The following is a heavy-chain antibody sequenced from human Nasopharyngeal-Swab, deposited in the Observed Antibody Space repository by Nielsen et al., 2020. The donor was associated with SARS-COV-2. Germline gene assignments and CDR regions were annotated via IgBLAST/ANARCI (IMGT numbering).Heavy chain of an antibody. D-gene: IGHD6-19*01. CDR3: ARTYSSGGRWAWGYFDY. J-gene: IGHJ4*02. CDR2: IKQDGSEK. CDR1: GFTFSSYW. Sequence: GGSLRLSCAASGFTFSSYWMSWVRQAPGKGLEWVANIKQDGSEKYYVDSVKGRFTISRDNAKNSLYLQMNSLRAEDTAVYYCARTYSSGGRWAWGYFDYWGQGTLVTVSS. V-gene: IGHV3-7*03.